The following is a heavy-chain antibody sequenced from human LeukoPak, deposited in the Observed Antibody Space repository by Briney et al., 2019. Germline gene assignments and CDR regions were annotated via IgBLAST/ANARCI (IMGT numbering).Heavy chain of an antibody. CDR1: GGSISSGDYY. CDR2: IYYSGST. J-gene: IGHJ5*02. CDR3: AQTGVVIIGNWFDP. D-gene: IGHD3-3*01. V-gene: IGHV4-30-4*08. Sequence: SQTLSLTCTVSGGSISSGDYYWSWIRQPPGKGLEWIGYIYYSGSTYYNPSLKSRVTISVDTSKDQFSLKLSSVTAADTAVYYCAQTGVVIIGNWFDPWGQGTLVTVSS.